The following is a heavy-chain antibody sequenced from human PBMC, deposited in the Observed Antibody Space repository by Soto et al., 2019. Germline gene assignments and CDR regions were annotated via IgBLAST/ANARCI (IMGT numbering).Heavy chain of an antibody. J-gene: IGHJ6*02. V-gene: IGHV1-2*02. CDR3: ARNMDYYYGPGSGNGHGF. CDR2: INPKFGDT. Sequence: QVQLVQSGAEMKEPGDSVRVSCEASGYTFTSYYIHWVRQAPGQGLEWMGWINPKFGDTTYAQDFQGRVSMTRDMSISPAYMELSRLTSDDTAIYYCARNMDYYYGPGSGNGHGFWGQGTTVTVFS. D-gene: IGHD3-10*01. CDR1: GYTFTSYY.